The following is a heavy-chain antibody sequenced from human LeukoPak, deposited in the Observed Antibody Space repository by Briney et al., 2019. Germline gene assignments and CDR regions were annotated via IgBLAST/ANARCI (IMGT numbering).Heavy chain of an antibody. CDR3: ARRTYFYDSSGYYFDY. Sequence: SETLSLTCTVSGGSISSYYWSWIRQPPGKGLECIGYIYYSGSTNYNPSLKSRGTISVDTSKNQSSLKLSSVTAADTAVYYCARRTYFYDSSGYYFDYWGQGTLVTVSS. CDR1: GGSISSYY. V-gene: IGHV4-59*01. D-gene: IGHD3-22*01. CDR2: IYYSGST. J-gene: IGHJ4*02.